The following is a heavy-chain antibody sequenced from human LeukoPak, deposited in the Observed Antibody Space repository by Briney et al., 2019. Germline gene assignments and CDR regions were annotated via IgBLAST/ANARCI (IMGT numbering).Heavy chain of an antibody. CDR1: GGSISSYY. Sequence: SETLSLTCTVSGGSISSYYWSWIRQPPGKGLEWIGYIYYSGSTNYNPSLKSRVTISVDTSKNQFSLKLSSVTAADTAVYYCARDRLHTDYWGQGTLVTVSS. V-gene: IGHV4-59*01. D-gene: IGHD4-11*01. J-gene: IGHJ4*02. CDR2: IYYSGST. CDR3: ARDRLHTDY.